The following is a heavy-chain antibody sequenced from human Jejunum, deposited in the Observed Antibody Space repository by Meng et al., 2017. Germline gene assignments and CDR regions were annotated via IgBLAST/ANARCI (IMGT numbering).Heavy chain of an antibody. D-gene: IGHD2-15*01. CDR2: IIPILDTP. CDR1: GGTFKQYD. V-gene: IGHV1-69*01. CDR3: ARGAVVATTYYFDS. Sequence: VEVVEPGAEGNKPGSLANVHCKGCGGTFKQYDISWVAPAPGKGVEWMGRIIPILDTPNHAQKFKDRVTINADASTSTAYMELNGLISEDTALYYCARGAVVATTYYFDSWGQGTLVTVSS. J-gene: IGHJ4*02.